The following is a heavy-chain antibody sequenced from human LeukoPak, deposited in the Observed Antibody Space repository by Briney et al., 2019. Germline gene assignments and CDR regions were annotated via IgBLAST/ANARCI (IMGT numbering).Heavy chain of an antibody. CDR3: ARGGGLYCSSISCYNYFDP. Sequence: ASVKVSCKASGATGYYMHWVRQAPGQGLEWLGWINPNSGGTNYAKKFQGRVTMTRDTSISTVYMELSRLRSDDRAVYYCARGGGLYCSSISCYNYFDPWGQGTLVTVSS. D-gene: IGHD2-2*01. CDR2: INPNSGGT. CDR1: GATGYY. J-gene: IGHJ5*02. V-gene: IGHV1-2*02.